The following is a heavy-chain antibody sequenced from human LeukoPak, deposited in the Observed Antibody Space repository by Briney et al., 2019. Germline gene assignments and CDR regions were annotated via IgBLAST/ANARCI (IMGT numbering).Heavy chain of an antibody. CDR3: ARVMASDDAFDI. CDR2: INPNSGGT. Sequence: GASVKVSCKASGYXFTGYFLHWVRQAPGQGLEWMGWINPNSGGTNFAQKFQGRVTMTRDTSISTAYMELSRLRSDDTAVYFCARVMASDDAFDIWGQGTIVTVSS. V-gene: IGHV1-2*02. CDR1: GYXFTGYF. J-gene: IGHJ3*02. D-gene: IGHD5-24*01.